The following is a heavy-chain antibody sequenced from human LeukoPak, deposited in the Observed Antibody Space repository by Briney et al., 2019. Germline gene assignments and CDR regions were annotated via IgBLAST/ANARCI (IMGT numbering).Heavy chain of an antibody. CDR3: ARPPK. J-gene: IGHJ4*02. V-gene: IGHV4-38-2*02. CDR1: GYSIRSGYY. Sequence: PSETLSLTCTVSGYSIRSGYYWGWIRQPPGKGLEWIGSIYRSGSSYYNPSLRSRLTISIDTSKNQFSLKLSSVTAADTAVYYCARPPKWGQGTLVTVSS. CDR2: IYRSGSS.